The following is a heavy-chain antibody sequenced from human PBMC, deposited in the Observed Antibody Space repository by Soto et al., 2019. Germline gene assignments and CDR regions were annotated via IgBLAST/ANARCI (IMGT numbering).Heavy chain of an antibody. J-gene: IGHJ6*02. CDR2: ISYDGSNK. V-gene: IGHV3-30*18. D-gene: IGHD6-13*01. CDR3: AKTGIAAADTYYYYGMDV. Sequence: GGSLRLSCAASGFTFSSYGMHWVRQAPGKGLEWVAVISYDGSNKYYADSVKGRFTISRDNSKNTLYLQMNSLRAEDTAVYYCAKTGIAAADTYYYYGMDVWGQGTTVTVSS. CDR1: GFTFSSYG.